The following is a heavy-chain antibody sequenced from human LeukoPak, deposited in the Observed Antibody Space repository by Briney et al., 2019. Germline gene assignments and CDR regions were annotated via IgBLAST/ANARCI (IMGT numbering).Heavy chain of an antibody. Sequence: SETLSLTCTVSGGSISSSSYNWGWIRQRPGQGLEWFGSSNYSGITYYNPSLKRRVTISVNTTKYQFSLKLSSVTAADTAVYYCARQAQGGGAVAGTVWFDPWGQGTLVTVSS. V-gene: IGHV4-39*01. CDR2: SNYSGIT. CDR3: ARQAQGGGAVAGTVWFDP. D-gene: IGHD6-19*01. J-gene: IGHJ5*02. CDR1: GGSISSSSYN.